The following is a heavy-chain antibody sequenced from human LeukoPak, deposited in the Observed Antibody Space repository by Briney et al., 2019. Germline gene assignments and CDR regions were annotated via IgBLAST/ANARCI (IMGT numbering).Heavy chain of an antibody. Sequence: GGSLRLSCAASGFTFTTYAMNWVRQAPGKGLEWVSGINYSGGSTYYADSVKGRFTISRDNSKNTVYLRMNSLRDEDTAVYYCAKQAWWSGYFYFLPFDYWGQGTLVTVSS. CDR2: INYSGGST. CDR3: AKQAWWSGYFYFLPFDY. CDR1: GFTFTTYA. D-gene: IGHD3-3*01. J-gene: IGHJ4*02. V-gene: IGHV3-23*01.